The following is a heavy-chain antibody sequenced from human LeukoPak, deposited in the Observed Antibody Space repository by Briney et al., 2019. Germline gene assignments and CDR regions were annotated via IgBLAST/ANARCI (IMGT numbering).Heavy chain of an antibody. CDR3: AKGDYYYDSSGLDY. CDR1: GFTFSSYA. CDR2: ISGSGGST. J-gene: IGHJ4*02. D-gene: IGHD3-22*01. Sequence: PGGSLRLSCAASGFTFSSYAMSWVRQAPGKGLEWVSAISGSGGSTYYADPVKGRFTISRDNSKNTLYLQMNSLRAEDTAVYYCAKGDYYYDSSGLDYWGQGTLVTVSS. V-gene: IGHV3-23*01.